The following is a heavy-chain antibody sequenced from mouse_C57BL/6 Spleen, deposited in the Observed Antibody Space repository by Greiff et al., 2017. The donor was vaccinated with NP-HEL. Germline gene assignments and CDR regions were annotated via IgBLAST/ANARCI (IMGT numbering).Heavy chain of an antibody. D-gene: IGHD2-3*01. Sequence: QVQLKESGADLAKPGASVKLSCKASGYTFTSYWMHWVKQRPGQGLEWIGYINPSSGYTKYNQKFKDKATLTADKSSSTAYMQLSSLTYEDAAVYYCARAGYYGDYAMDYWGQGTSVTVSS. V-gene: IGHV1-7*01. CDR2: INPSSGYT. CDR3: ARAGYYGDYAMDY. J-gene: IGHJ4*01. CDR1: GYTFTSYW.